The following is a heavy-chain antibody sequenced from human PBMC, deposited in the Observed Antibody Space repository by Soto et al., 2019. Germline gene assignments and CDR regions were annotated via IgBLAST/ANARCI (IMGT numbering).Heavy chain of an antibody. D-gene: IGHD2-2*01. CDR1: GFTFSSYG. V-gene: IGHV3-33*01. Sequence: QVQLVESGGGVVQPGRSLRLSCAASGFTFSSYGMHWFRQAPGKGLEWVALIWYDGSNKYYADSVKGRFTMSRDNSKNTLYLQMNSLRAEDTAVYYCARITTYHFDYWGQGTLVTVSS. J-gene: IGHJ4*02. CDR2: IWYDGSNK. CDR3: ARITTYHFDY.